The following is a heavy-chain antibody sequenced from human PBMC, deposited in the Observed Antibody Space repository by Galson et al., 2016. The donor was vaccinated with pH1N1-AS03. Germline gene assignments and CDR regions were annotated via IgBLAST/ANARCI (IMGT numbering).Heavy chain of an antibody. CDR1: GSSFSSDW. CDR3: ARGRGYGQYYFDY. Sequence: QSGAEVKKPGESLRISCKGSGSSFSSDWIAWVRQMPGKGLEWMGIIYPADSDTRYSPSFQGQVTFSVDRTISTAYLQWSSLRVEDTAVYFCARGRGYGQYYFDYWGQGTLVTVSS. CDR2: IYPADSDT. D-gene: IGHD3-10*01. J-gene: IGHJ4*02. V-gene: IGHV5-51*01.